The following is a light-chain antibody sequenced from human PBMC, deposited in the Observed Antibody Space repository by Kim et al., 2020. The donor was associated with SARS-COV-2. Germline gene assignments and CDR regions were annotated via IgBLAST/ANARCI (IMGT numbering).Light chain of an antibody. V-gene: IGKV3-15*01. CDR1: QRVSSD. J-gene: IGKJ4*01. CDR3: HQFKKWPLT. Sequence: VSPGERGTLSCRASQRVSSDLAWYLHKPGQAPRLLVYGASTRATGIPVRFSGSGSGTEFTLTISSLQSEDFGVYYCHQFKKWPLTFGGGTKVDIK. CDR2: GAS.